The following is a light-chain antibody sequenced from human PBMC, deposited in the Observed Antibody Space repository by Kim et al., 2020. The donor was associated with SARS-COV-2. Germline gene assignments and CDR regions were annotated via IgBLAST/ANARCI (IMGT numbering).Light chain of an antibody. Sequence: GRSISSSCTGTSSDVGSYNLVSWYQQNPGKTPKLMIYDGSQRPSGVSNRFSGSKSGNTASLTISGLQAEDEADYYCCSYAGRSTWVFGGGTKLTVL. CDR1: SSDVGSYNL. J-gene: IGLJ3*02. CDR3: CSYAGRSTWV. V-gene: IGLV2-23*01. CDR2: DGS.